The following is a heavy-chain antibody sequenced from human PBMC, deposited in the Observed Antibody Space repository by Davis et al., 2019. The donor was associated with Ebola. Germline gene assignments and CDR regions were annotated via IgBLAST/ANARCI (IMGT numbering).Heavy chain of an antibody. J-gene: IGHJ4*02. V-gene: IGHV3-43*02. CDR2: ISGHGYGT. D-gene: IGHD5-18*01. Sequence: GESLKISCAASGFTFDDHAMSWVRQAPGKALGWVSLISGHGYGTEYGDSVKGRFTISRDNSKNFLYLQVNDLRPEDTALYFCAKTRGYRLYYFEYWGQGTLVTVSS. CDR1: GFTFDDHA. CDR3: AKTRGYRLYYFEY.